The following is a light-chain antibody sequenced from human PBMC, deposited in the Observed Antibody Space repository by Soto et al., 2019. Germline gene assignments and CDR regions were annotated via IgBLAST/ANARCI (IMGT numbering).Light chain of an antibody. J-gene: IGLJ1*01. V-gene: IGLV1-51*01. CDR3: GKWDSSLSAYV. CDR1: SSNIGNNY. CDR2: DNN. Sequence: QSVLTQPPSVSAAPGQKVTISCSGSSSNIGNNYVSWYQQLPGTAPKLLIYDNNKRPSGIPDRFSGSKSGTSATLGITGLQTGDEADYYCGKWDSSLSAYVFGTGTTVTV.